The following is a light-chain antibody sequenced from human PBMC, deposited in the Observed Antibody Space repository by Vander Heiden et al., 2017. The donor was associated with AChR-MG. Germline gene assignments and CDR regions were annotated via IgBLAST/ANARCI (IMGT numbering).Light chain of an antibody. CDR2: AAS. J-gene: IGKJ1*01. CDR1: QSISSY. V-gene: IGKV1-39*01. CDR3: QQSYSTPRT. Sequence: DIQMTQPPSSLSASVGDRVTITCRASQSISSYLNWYQQKPGKAPKLLIYAASSLQSGVPSRFSGSGSGTDFTLTISSLQPEDFATYYCQQSYSTPRTFGQGTKVKIK.